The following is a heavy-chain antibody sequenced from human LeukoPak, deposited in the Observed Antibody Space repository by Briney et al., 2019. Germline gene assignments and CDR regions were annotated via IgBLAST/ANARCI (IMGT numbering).Heavy chain of an antibody. CDR2: IYSSGNT. Sequence: SETLSLTCTVSGGSISSYYWNWIRQPAGKGLEWIGRIYSSGNTNYNPSLKSRVTISVDNSKNQFSLKLSSVTAADTAVYYCARSNSGVTSPFDPWGQGTLVTVSS. V-gene: IGHV4-4*07. J-gene: IGHJ5*02. CDR3: ARSNSGVTSPFDP. CDR1: GGSISSYY. D-gene: IGHD5-18*01.